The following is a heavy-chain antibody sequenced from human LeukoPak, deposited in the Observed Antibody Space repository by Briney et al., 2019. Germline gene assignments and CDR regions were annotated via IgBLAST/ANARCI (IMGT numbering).Heavy chain of an antibody. CDR3: ARVFTMVRGVIIALDY. CDR1: GYTFTSYG. V-gene: IGHV1-18*01. CDR2: ISAYNGNT. J-gene: IGHJ4*02. Sequence: ASVKVSCKASGYTFTSYGISWVRQAPGQGLEWMGWISAYNGNTNYAQKLQGRVTMTTDTSTSTAYMELMSLRSDDTAVYYCARVFTMVRGVIIALDYWGQGTLVTVSS. D-gene: IGHD3-10*01.